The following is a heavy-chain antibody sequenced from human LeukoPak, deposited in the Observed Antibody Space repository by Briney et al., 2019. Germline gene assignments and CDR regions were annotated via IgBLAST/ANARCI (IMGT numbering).Heavy chain of an antibody. CDR3: ATSGGDIYYYSTEV. CDR2: IITALGTA. Sequence: ASVKVSCKASGDTFTRYAISWVRQAPGQGLEWMGGIITALGTADYAQKFQGRVMITADESTSTAYMELSSLRSEDTAVYYCATSGGDIYYYSTEVWGQGTTVTISS. CDR1: GDTFTRYA. D-gene: IGHD3-10*01. J-gene: IGHJ6*03. V-gene: IGHV1-69*13.